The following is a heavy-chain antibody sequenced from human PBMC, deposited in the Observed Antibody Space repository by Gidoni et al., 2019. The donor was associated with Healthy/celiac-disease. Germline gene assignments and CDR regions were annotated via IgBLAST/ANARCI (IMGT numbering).Heavy chain of an antibody. CDR3: ARGFTMVRGAPHATRAGFDP. CDR2: INHSGST. D-gene: IGHD3-10*01. Sequence: QVQLQQWGAGLLKPSETLSLTCAVYGGSFSGYYWSWIRQPPGKGLEWIGEINHSGSTNYNPSLKSRVTISVDTSKNQFSLKLSSVTAADTAVYYCARGFTMVRGAPHATRAGFDPWGQGTLVTVSS. CDR1: GGSFSGYY. J-gene: IGHJ5*02. V-gene: IGHV4-34*01.